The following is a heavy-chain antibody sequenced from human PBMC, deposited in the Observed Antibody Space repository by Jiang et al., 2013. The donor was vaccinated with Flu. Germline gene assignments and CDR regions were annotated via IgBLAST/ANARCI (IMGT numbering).Heavy chain of an antibody. V-gene: IGHV4-59*08. J-gene: IGHJ4*02. CDR3: GRRGGYYGSGSYGDS. Sequence: KSRVTISADTSKNQFSLKLSSVTAADTAVYYCGRRGGYYGSGSYGDSWGQGMLVTVSS. D-gene: IGHD3-10*01.